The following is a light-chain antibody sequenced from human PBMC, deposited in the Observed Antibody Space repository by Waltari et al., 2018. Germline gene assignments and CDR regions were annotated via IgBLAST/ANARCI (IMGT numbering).Light chain of an antibody. V-gene: IGLV3-1*01. CDR1: KLGDKY. CDR2: QDS. CDR3: QAWDSSTARGV. J-gene: IGLJ2*01. Sequence: SYELTQPPSVSVSPGQTASITCSGDKLGDKYACWYQQKPGQSPVLVIYQDSKRPSGIPERFAGSNSGNTATLTISGTQAMDEADDYCQAWDSSTARGVFGGGTKLTVL.